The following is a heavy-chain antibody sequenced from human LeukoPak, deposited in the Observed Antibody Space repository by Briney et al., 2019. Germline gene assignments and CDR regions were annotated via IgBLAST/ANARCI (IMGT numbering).Heavy chain of an antibody. CDR2: ISGSGGST. D-gene: IGHD3-10*01. J-gene: IGHJ5*02. CDR1: GFTFSSYA. V-gene: IGHV3-23*01. Sequence: PGGSLRLSCAASGFTFSSYAMSWVRQAPGKGLEWVSAISGSGGSTYYADSVKGRFTISRDNSKNTLYLQMNSLRAEDTAVYYCARDGFLWFGELLYNWFDPWGQGTLVTVSS. CDR3: ARDGFLWFGELLYNWFDP.